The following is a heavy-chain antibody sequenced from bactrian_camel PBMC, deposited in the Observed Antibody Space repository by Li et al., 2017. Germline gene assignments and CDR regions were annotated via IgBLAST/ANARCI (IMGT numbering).Heavy chain of an antibody. CDR1: GYTRSRRRHC. D-gene: IGHD1*01. V-gene: IGHV3S55*01. J-gene: IGHJ4*01. CDR3: AAEALDRSAPETWTEYCSLFAFRAEN. CDR2: IDSDGST. Sequence: HVQLVESGGGSVQAGGSLRLSCRASGYTRSRRRHCMAWFRQAPGKEREGVASIDSDGSTVYAVSVKGRFNISQDNARTTLYLQMNSLKPDDTAMYYCAAEALDRSAPETWTEYCSLFAFRAENWGQGTQVTVS.